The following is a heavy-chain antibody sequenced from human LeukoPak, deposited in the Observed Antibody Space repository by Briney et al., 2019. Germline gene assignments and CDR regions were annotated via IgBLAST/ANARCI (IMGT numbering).Heavy chain of an antibody. CDR2: IYYSGST. J-gene: IGHJ1*01. Sequence: SETLSLTCTVSGGSISSYYWSWIRQPPGKGLVWIGYIYYSGSTNYNPSLKSRVTISVDTSKNQFSLKLSSVTAADTAVYYCASAGYSSSWYDGKYFQHWGQGTLVTVSS. CDR1: GGSISSYY. V-gene: IGHV4-59*01. D-gene: IGHD6-13*01. CDR3: ASAGYSSSWYDGKYFQH.